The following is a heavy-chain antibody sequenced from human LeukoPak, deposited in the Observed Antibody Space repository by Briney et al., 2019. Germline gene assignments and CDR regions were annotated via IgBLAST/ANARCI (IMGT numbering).Heavy chain of an antibody. CDR3: ARVLLWFGEPKANDAFDI. J-gene: IGHJ3*02. CDR2: IYYSGST. D-gene: IGHD3-10*01. V-gene: IGHV4-61*08. CDR1: GGSISSGDSY. Sequence: SQTLSLTCTVSGGSISSGDSYWSWIRQPPGKGLEWIGYIYYSGSTNYNPSLKSRVTISVDTSKNQFSLKLSSVTAADTAVYYCARVLLWFGEPKANDAFDIWGQGTMVTVSS.